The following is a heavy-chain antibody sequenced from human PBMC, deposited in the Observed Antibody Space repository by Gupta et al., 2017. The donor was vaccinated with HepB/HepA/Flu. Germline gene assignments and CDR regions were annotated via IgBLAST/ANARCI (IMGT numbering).Heavy chain of an antibody. J-gene: IGHJ6*03. V-gene: IGHV3-48*02. CDR2: ISSSSSTI. Sequence: EVQLVESGGGLVQPGGSLRLSCAASGFTFSSYSMTWVRQAPGKGLEWVSYISSSSSTIYYADSVKGRFTISRDNAKNSLYLQMNSLRDEDTAVYYCARRLRFLEWSHAGYYMDVWGKGTTVTVSS. CDR3: ARRLRFLEWSHAGYYMDV. D-gene: IGHD3-3*01. CDR1: GFTFSSYS.